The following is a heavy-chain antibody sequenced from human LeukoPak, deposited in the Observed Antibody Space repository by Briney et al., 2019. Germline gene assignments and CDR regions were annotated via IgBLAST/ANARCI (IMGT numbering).Heavy chain of an antibody. D-gene: IGHD3-10*01. CDR2: ISSSSSYT. J-gene: IGHJ4*02. CDR3: ARGGSGSYFLHFDY. CDR1: GFTFNSYG. V-gene: IGHV3-21*05. Sequence: GGSLRLSCAASGFTFNSYGIHWIRQAPGKGLDGVSYISSSSSYTNYADSVKGRFTISRDNAKNSLYLQMNSLRAEDTAVYYCARGGSGSYFLHFDYWGQGTLVTVSS.